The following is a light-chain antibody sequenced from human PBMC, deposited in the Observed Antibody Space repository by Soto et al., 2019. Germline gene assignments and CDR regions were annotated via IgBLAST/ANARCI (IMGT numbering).Light chain of an antibody. V-gene: IGKV1-5*03. Sequence: DIQMTQSPSTLSASVGDRVTITCRASQSIKSWLAWYQQKPGKAPKVLIYKASSLESGVPSRFSGSGFGTEFTLTISSLQPDDFATYYCQQYHSYWTFGQGTKVE. CDR2: KAS. J-gene: IGKJ1*01. CDR3: QQYHSYWT. CDR1: QSIKSW.